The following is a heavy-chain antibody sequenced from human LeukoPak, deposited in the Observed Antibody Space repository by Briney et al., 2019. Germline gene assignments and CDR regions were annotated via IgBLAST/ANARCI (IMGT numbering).Heavy chain of an antibody. CDR1: GGTFSSYA. CDR3: ARCSPGDSSNFYAVLQY. J-gene: IGHJ4*02. CDR2: IIPVFGTT. V-gene: IGHV1-69*06. D-gene: IGHD3-22*01. Sequence: SVKVSCKASGGTFSSYAVSWVRLTPGQGLEWLGGIIPVFGTTTYAQKFQAKVTMTADKSTNTAYLEISSLTSDDTAVYYCARCSPGDSSNFYAVLQYWGQGTLVTVSS.